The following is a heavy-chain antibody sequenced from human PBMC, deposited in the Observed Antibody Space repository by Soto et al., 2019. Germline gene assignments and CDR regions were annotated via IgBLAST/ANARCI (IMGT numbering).Heavy chain of an antibody. CDR3: ASGIVVVPAYYYYGMDV. J-gene: IGHJ6*02. Sequence: ASVKVSCKASGYTFTSYGISWVRQAPGQGLEWMGWISAYNGNTNYAQKLQGRVTMTTDTSTSTAYMELRSLRSDDTAVYYCASGIVVVPAYYYYGMDVWGQGTTVTVSS. CDR2: ISAYNGNT. V-gene: IGHV1-18*01. D-gene: IGHD2-2*01. CDR1: GYTFTSYG.